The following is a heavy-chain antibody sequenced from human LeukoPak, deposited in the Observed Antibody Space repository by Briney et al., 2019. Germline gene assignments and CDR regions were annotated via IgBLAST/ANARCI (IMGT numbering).Heavy chain of an antibody. Sequence: PSETLSLTCAVYGGSFSGYYWSWIRQPPGKGLEWIGEINHSGSTNYNPSLKSRVTISVDTSKNQFSLKLSSVTAADTAVYYCARGWRLRGAYYFDYWGQGTLVTVSS. J-gene: IGHJ4*02. CDR3: ARGWRLRGAYYFDY. V-gene: IGHV4-34*01. CDR1: GGSFSGYY. D-gene: IGHD5-12*01. CDR2: INHSGST.